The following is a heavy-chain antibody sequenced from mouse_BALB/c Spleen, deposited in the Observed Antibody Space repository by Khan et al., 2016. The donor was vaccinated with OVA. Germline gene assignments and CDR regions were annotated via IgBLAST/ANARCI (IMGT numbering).Heavy chain of an antibody. J-gene: IGHJ1*01. V-gene: IGHV1-19*01. CDR3: ARGLFDV. Sequence: VHVKQSGPELVKPGASVRMSCRASGYTFTDYYMKWMKQSHGKSLEWIGDINPYNGDTFYNQKFKGKATLTVDKSSSTAYMQLNSLTSEDSAVYYCARGLFDVWGAGTTVTVSS. CDR2: INPYNGDT. CDR1: GYTFTDYY.